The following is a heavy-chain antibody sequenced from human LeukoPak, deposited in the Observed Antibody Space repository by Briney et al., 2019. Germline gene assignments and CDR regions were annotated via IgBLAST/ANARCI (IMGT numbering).Heavy chain of an antibody. V-gene: IGHV4-59*01. Sequence: SETLSLTCTVSGDSISNYYWSGIRQPPGKGLEWIGYIYYTGSTYYNPSLKSRVTMSVDTSKNQFSLKLNSVTAADTAVYYCARGAEREPAAIGWFDPWGQGTLVTVSS. CDR2: IYYTGST. CDR1: GDSISNYY. CDR3: ARGAEREPAAIGWFDP. D-gene: IGHD2-2*01. J-gene: IGHJ5*02.